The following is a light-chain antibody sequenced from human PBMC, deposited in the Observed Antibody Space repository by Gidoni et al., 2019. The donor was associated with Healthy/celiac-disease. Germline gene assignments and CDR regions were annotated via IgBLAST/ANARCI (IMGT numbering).Light chain of an antibody. V-gene: IGLV7-46*01. CDR2: DTS. CDR1: TGAVTSGHY. J-gene: IGLJ2*01. CDR3: LLSYSGARVV. Sequence: QAVVTQQPSLTVSPGGTVTLTCGSSTGAVTSGHYPYWFQQKPGQAPMTLIYDTSNQHSWTTARFSGALLGGKAALTLSGAQPEDEAEYYCLLSYSGARVVFGGGTKLTVL.